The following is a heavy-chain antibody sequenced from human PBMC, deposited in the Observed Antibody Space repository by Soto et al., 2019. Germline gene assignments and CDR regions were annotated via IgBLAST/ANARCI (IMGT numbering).Heavy chain of an antibody. Sequence: QVQLVESGGGVVQPGRSLRLSCAASGFTFSSYGMHWVRQAPGKGLEWVAVISYDGSNKYYADSVKGRFTISRDNSKNTLYLQMNSLRAEDTAVYYCAKCISSGYFYWGQGTLVTVSS. CDR3: AKCISSGYFY. CDR1: GFTFSSYG. CDR2: ISYDGSNK. V-gene: IGHV3-30*18. D-gene: IGHD3-22*01. J-gene: IGHJ4*02.